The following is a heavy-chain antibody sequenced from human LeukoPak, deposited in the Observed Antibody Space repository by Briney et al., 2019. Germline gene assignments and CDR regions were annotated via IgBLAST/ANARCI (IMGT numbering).Heavy chain of an antibody. J-gene: IGHJ4*02. Sequence: RPGGSLRLSCAASGFTFSSYAMSWVRQAPGKGLEWVAAISGGGGSTYYADSVKGRFTISRDNSKNTLYLQMNSLRAEDTAVYYCAKGRSSSWYPYWGQGTLVTVSS. CDR2: ISGGGGST. V-gene: IGHV3-23*01. D-gene: IGHD6-13*01. CDR1: GFTFSSYA. CDR3: AKGRSSSWYPY.